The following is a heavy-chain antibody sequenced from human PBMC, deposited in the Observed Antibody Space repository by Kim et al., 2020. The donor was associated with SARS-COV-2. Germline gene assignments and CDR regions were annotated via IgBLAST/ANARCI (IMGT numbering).Heavy chain of an antibody. CDR3: ARGAPDY. CDR2: ISSSSSYI. Sequence: GGSLRLSCAASGFTFSSYAMNWVRQAPGKGLEWVSTISSSSSYIYYADSVKGRFTISRDSAKNSLYLQMSSLRAEDTAVYYCARGAPDYWSQGTLVTVSS. V-gene: IGHV3-21*01. J-gene: IGHJ4*02. CDR1: GFTFSSYA.